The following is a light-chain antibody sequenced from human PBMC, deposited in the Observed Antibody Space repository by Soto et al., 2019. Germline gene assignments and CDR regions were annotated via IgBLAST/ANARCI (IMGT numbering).Light chain of an antibody. Sequence: DIQMTQSPSTLSASVGDRDTITCRASQSISSWLAWYQQKPGKAPKLLIYDASSLESGVPSRFSGSGSGTEFTLTISSLQPDDFATYYCQQYNSYGFGQGTKVDIK. J-gene: IGKJ1*01. CDR2: DAS. V-gene: IGKV1-5*01. CDR1: QSISSW. CDR3: QQYNSYG.